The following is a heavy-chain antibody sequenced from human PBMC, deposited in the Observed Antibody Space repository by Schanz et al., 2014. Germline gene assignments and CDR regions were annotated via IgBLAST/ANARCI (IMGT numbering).Heavy chain of an antibody. CDR2: ISSSSSTI. CDR1: GFTFSTSA. CDR3: AREGERKGMLPYYFDY. J-gene: IGHJ4*02. Sequence: EVQLVESGGGLVEPGGSLRLSCEASGFTFSTSAMSWVRQAPGKGLEWVSFISSSSSTIYYADSVKGRFTISRDNAKNSLYLQMNSLRDEDTAVYYCAREGERKGMLPYYFDYWGQGALVTVSS. D-gene: IGHD3-10*01. V-gene: IGHV3-48*02.